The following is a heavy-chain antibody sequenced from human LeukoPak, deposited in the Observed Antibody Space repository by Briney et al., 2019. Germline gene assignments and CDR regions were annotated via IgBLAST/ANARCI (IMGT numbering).Heavy chain of an antibody. D-gene: IGHD2-2*01. Sequence: SVRVSCKASVGTFSSYAISWVRQAPGQGLEWMGRIIPSLDIANYAQKFQGRVTITADKSTSTAYMELSSLRSEDTAVYYGARKLSTENWFDPWGQGTLVTVSS. CDR3: ARKLSTENWFDP. V-gene: IGHV1-69*04. CDR2: IIPSLDIA. CDR1: VGTFSSYA. J-gene: IGHJ5*02.